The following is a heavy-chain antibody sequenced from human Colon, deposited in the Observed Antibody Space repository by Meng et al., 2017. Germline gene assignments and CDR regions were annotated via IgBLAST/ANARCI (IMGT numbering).Heavy chain of an antibody. CDR1: GAAVSVNSY. V-gene: IGHV4-4*02. D-gene: IGHD4-23*01. Sequence: QGPLPESGPGLVKPSETLSLACSVSGAAVSVNSYWSWVRQPPGRGLEWIGQIDHRGSAYYRPSLNSRVTMSLDKSRNQFSLRLTSVTAADTAVYYCARHGGYYQDFWGQETLVTVSS. CDR3: ARHGGYYQDF. J-gene: IGHJ4*02. CDR2: IDHRGSA.